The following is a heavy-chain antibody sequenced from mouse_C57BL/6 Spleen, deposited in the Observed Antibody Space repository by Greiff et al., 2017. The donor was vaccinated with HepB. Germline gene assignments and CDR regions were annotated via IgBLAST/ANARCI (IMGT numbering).Heavy chain of an antibody. CDR2: IDTANGNT. CDR1: GFNFKNTY. CDR3: APYYYGSSYVY. V-gene: IGHV14-3*01. Sequence: VQLQQSVAELVRPGASVKLSCTASGFNFKNTYMHWVKQRPEQGLEWIGTIDTANGNTKYAPKFQGKTTITADTSSNTAYLQLSSLTSEDTAIYYWAPYYYGSSYVYWGQGTTLTVSS. D-gene: IGHD1-1*01. J-gene: IGHJ2*01.